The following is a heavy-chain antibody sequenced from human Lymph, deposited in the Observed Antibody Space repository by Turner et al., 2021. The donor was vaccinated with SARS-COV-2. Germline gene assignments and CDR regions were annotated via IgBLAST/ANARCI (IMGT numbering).Heavy chain of an antibody. CDR2: ISSSGGST. V-gene: IGHV3-23*01. CDR1: GFTFSSYA. Sequence: EVQLLESGGGLVQPGGSLRLPCAASGFTFSSYAMSWVRQAPGKGLELVSAISSSGGSTYYADSVKGRFTISRDNSKNTLYLQMNSLRAEDTAVYYCAKDPNWYVLSAVDYWGQGTLVTVSS. D-gene: IGHD1-1*01. CDR3: AKDPNWYVLSAVDY. J-gene: IGHJ4*02.